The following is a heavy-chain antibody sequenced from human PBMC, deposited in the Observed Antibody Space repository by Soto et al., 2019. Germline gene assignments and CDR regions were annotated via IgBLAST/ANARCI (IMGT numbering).Heavy chain of an antibody. CDR3: ARGRPYGMDV. Sequence: GGSLRLSCAASGFTFSTYAMSWVRQAPGKGLEWVSAISGSPSSTYYADSVKGRFTTSRDNAKNTLYLQMSSLRVEDTAVYYCARGRPYGMDVWGQGTTVTVSS. J-gene: IGHJ6*02. CDR1: GFTFSTYA. CDR2: ISGSPSST. V-gene: IGHV3-23*01.